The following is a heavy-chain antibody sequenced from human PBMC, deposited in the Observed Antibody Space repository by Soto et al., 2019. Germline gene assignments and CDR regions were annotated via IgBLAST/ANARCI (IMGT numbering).Heavy chain of an antibody. Sequence: PGESLKISCKGSGYSFTSYWISWVRQMPGKGLEWMGRIDPSDSYTNYSPSFQGHVTIPADKSISTAYLQWSSLKASDTAMYYCARFPTVVTYYYYGMDVWGQGTTVTVSS. J-gene: IGHJ6*02. D-gene: IGHD4-17*01. V-gene: IGHV5-10-1*01. CDR2: IDPSDSYT. CDR1: GYSFTSYW. CDR3: ARFPTVVTYYYYGMDV.